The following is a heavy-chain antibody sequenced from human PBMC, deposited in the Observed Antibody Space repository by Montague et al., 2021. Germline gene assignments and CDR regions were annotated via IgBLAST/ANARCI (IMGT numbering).Heavy chain of an antibody. CDR3: GRDYWGSIDY. CDR1: GGSISSSSYY. V-gene: IGHV4-61*05. J-gene: IGHJ4*01. D-gene: IGHD7-27*01. Sequence: SETLSLTCTVSGGSISSSSYYWGWIRQPPGKGLEWIGYMRSSGSPNYNPSFKSRLAISIDRSRNQFSLELSFVTAADTAIYFCGRDYWGSIDYWGHGILVTVSS. CDR2: MRSSGSP.